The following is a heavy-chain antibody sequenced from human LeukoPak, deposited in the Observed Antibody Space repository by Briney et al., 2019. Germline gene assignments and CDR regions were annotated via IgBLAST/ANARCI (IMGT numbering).Heavy chain of an antibody. CDR1: GDSISSTNYY. CDR3: VVIVPADAFDI. V-gene: IGHV4-39*01. D-gene: IGHD3-22*01. Sequence: SETLCLTCSVSGDSISSTNYYWGWIRQSPGKGLQWIGSISYSGSSYYNPSLKSRLTISIDSPSNQLFLKLSSVTAADTAVYFCVVIVPADAFDIWGQGTVVTVSA. CDR2: ISYSGSS. J-gene: IGHJ3*02.